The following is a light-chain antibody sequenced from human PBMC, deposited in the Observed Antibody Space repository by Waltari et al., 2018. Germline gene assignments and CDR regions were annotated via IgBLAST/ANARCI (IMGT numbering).Light chain of an antibody. Sequence: QSALTQPASVSGSPGQSITISCTGTSSDVGRYRLVSWYQKHPGKAHKPQIFEVSRRPSGVSNRFSGSKSGNTASLTISGLQPEDEADYYCSSYAGSTNFVVFGGGTKLTVL. CDR2: EVS. CDR1: SSDVGRYRL. CDR3: SSYAGSTNFVV. V-gene: IGLV2-23*02. J-gene: IGLJ2*01.